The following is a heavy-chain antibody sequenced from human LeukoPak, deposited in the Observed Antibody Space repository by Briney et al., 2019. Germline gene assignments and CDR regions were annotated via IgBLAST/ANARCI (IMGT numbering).Heavy chain of an antibody. CDR3: AKDQGGGSSYYYYYGMDV. CDR1: GFTFSSYA. Sequence: PGGSLRLSCAATGFTFSSYAMHWVRQAPGKGLEWVAVISYDGSNKYYADSVKGRFTISRDNSKNTLYLQMNSLRAEDTAVYYCAKDQGGGSSYYYYYGMDVWGQGTTVTVSS. J-gene: IGHJ6*02. D-gene: IGHD2-15*01. V-gene: IGHV3-30-3*01. CDR2: ISYDGSNK.